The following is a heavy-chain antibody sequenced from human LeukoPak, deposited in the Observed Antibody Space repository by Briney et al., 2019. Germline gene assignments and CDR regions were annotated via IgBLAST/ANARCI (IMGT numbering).Heavy chain of an antibody. CDR1: GFTFSSYA. D-gene: IGHD3-10*01. Sequence: GSLRLSCAASGFTFSSYAMHWVRQAPGKGLEWVAVISYDGSNKYYADSVKGRFTISRDNSKNTLYLQMNSLRAEDTAVYYCARSLRAGTPDYWGQGTLVTVSS. V-gene: IGHV3-30*04. J-gene: IGHJ4*02. CDR2: ISYDGSNK. CDR3: ARSLRAGTPDY.